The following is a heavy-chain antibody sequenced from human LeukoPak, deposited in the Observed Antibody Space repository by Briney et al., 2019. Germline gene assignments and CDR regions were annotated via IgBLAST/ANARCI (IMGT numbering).Heavy chain of an antibody. V-gene: IGHV3-23*01. D-gene: IGHD2-15*01. J-gene: IGHJ4*02. CDR3: AKAFRSKPLLPPRDY. CDR1: GFTFSSYA. Sequence: GGSLTLSCAASGFTFSSYAMSWVRQAPGKGLEWVSAISGSGGSTYYADSVKGRFTISRDNSKNTLYLQMNSLRAEDTAVYYCAKAFRSKPLLPPRDYWGQGTLVTVSS. CDR2: ISGSGGST.